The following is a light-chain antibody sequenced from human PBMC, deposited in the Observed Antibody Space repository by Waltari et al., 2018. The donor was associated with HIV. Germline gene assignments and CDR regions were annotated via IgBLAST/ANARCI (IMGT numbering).Light chain of an antibody. CDR3: QQYYSNPLT. Sequence: DTVTLTCRASQGVVNYVAWFQQTPGRAPKSLVYAASSLQSGVPSRFSASGFGTDFTLTITGLKPEDFATYYCQQYYSNPLTFGGGTRVDI. J-gene: IGKJ4*01. V-gene: IGKV1-16*01. CDR2: AAS. CDR1: QGVVNY.